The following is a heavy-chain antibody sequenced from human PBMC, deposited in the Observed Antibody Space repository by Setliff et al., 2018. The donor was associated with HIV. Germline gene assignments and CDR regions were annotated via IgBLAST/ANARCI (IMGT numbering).Heavy chain of an antibody. V-gene: IGHV1-46*01. CDR3: ARAYDRYCSSTSCYEWFDP. D-gene: IGHD2-2*01. CDR1: GYTFTSYY. Sequence: ASVKVSCKASGYTFTSYYMHWVRQAPGQGLEWMGIINPSGGSTSYAQKFQGRVTMTRDTSTSTVYMGLSSLRSEDTAVYYCARAYDRYCSSTSCYEWFDPWGQGTLVTVS. J-gene: IGHJ5*02. CDR2: INPSGGST.